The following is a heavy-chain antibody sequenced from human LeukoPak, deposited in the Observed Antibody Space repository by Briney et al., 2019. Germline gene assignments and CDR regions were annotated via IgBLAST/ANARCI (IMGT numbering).Heavy chain of an antibody. CDR3: AMEGLFHSSGYYH. V-gene: IGHV3-21*01. D-gene: IGHD3-22*01. J-gene: IGHJ5*02. Sequence: FSSSSSYIYYADSVKGRFTISRDNAKNSLYLQMNSLRAEDTAVYYCAMEGLFHSSGYYHWGQGTLVTVSS. CDR2: FSSSSSYI.